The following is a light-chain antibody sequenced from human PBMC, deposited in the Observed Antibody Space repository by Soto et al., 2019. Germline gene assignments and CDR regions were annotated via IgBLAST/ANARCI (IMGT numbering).Light chain of an antibody. V-gene: IGKV3-11*01. CDR1: QSVSNY. J-gene: IGKJ1*01. CDR3: QQYGSSTRT. Sequence: ENVLTQSPATLSLSPGERATLSCRASQSVSNYVAWYQQKPGQAPRLLIYDASNRATGIPARFSGSGSGTDFTLTISSLEPEDFAVYYCQQYGSSTRTFGQGTKVDIK. CDR2: DAS.